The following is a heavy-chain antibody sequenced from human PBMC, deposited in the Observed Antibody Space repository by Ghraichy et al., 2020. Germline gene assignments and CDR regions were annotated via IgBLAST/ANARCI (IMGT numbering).Heavy chain of an antibody. D-gene: IGHD3-10*01. Sequence: GGSLRLSCVTSGFTFSNYGMHWVRQTPAKGLESVAIIWYNGVTKSYADSVKGRFTISRDNAKNSLYLQMNSLRDEDTAVYYCARIEGLLWFGADYWGQGALVTVSS. J-gene: IGHJ4*02. V-gene: IGHV3-33*01. CDR2: IWYNGVTK. CDR1: GFTFSNYG. CDR3: ARIEGLLWFGADY.